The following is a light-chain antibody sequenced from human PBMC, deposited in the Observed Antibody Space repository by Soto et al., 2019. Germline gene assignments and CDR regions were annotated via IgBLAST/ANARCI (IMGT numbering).Light chain of an antibody. J-gene: IGKJ3*01. V-gene: IGKV1-5*01. CDR1: QNIDSR. Sequence: DIQMAQSPSTLSASVGDRVTITCRASQNIDSRLAWYQQKPGKAPKILVYDDSTLERGVTSTFSGSGSGTDFTLTISSLQPEDFATYYCQQYNSFSLFTFGPGTKVETK. CDR2: DDS. CDR3: QQYNSFSLFT.